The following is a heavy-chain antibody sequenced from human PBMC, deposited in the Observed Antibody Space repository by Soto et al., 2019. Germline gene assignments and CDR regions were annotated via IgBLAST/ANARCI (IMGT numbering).Heavy chain of an antibody. V-gene: IGHV3-53*04. CDR1: GFTVSSNY. CDR3: ARDSPYCSGGFCYSWNFDY. CDR2: IYNHGNT. Sequence: EVQLVESGGGLVQPGGSLRLSCAASGFTVSSNYMSWVRQAPGKGLEWVSVIYNHGNTYYADSVKGRFTISRHISKNTLYLQMNSLRPEDTAVYYCARDSPYCSGGFCYSWNFDYWGQGTLVTVSS. D-gene: IGHD2-15*01. J-gene: IGHJ4*02.